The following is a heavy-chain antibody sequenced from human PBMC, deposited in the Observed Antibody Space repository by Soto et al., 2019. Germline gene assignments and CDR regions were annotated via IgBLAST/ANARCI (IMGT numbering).Heavy chain of an antibody. Sequence: QVQLVQSGAEVKKPGSSVKVSCKASGGTFSSYAISWVRQAPGQGLEWLGGLIPIFGTANYAQKFQGRVTITADNSTSTAYMELSSLRSEDTAVYYCAREPLMYNWNYGAGGYWGQGTLVTVSS. V-gene: IGHV1-69*06. D-gene: IGHD1-7*01. CDR2: LIPIFGTA. J-gene: IGHJ4*02. CDR3: AREPLMYNWNYGAGGY. CDR1: GGTFSSYA.